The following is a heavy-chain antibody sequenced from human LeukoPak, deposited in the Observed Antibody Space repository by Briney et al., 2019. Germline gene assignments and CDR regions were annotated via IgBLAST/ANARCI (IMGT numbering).Heavy chain of an antibody. CDR3: ARPRGYGSGRPLDY. Sequence: PGGSLRLSCAASGFTFSDYYMSWIRQAPGKGLEWVSYISSSSGYTNYADSVKGRFTISRDNAKNSLYLQMNSLRAEDTAVYYCARPRGYGSGRPLDYWGQGTLVTVSS. CDR2: ISSSSGYT. J-gene: IGHJ4*02. D-gene: IGHD3-10*01. V-gene: IGHV3-11*03. CDR1: GFTFSDYY.